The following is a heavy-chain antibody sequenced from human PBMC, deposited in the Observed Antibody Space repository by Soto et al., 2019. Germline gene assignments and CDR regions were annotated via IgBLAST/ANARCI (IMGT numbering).Heavy chain of an antibody. Sequence: QVQLVQSGAEVKKPGASVKVSCKASGYTFTSYAMHWVRQAPGQRLEWMGWINAGNGNTKYSQKFPGRVTITRDTSASTDYMELSSLRSEDTAVYYCARDPGYSYGYNWGQGTLVTVSS. CDR1: GYTFTSYA. J-gene: IGHJ4*02. V-gene: IGHV1-3*01. CDR2: INAGNGNT. D-gene: IGHD5-18*01. CDR3: ARDPGYSYGYN.